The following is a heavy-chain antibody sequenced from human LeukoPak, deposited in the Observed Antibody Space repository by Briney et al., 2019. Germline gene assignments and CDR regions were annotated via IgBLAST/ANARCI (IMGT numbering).Heavy chain of an antibody. CDR1: GYTFTSYA. CDR2: INAGNGNT. CDR3: ARGKGSGTSRFDY. D-gene: IGHD6-13*01. J-gene: IGHJ4*02. V-gene: IGHV1-3*01. Sequence: ASVKVSCKASGYTFTSYAMHWVRQAPGQRLEWMGWINAGNGNTKYSQKFQGRVTITRDTSASTAYMELSSLRSEDTAVYYCARGKGSGTSRFDYWGQGTLVTVSS.